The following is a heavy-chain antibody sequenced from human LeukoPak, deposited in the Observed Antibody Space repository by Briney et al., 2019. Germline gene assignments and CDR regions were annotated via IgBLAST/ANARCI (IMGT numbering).Heavy chain of an antibody. CDR2: INWNGGST. D-gene: IGHD5-18*01. CDR3: AFYSYGYRDFDY. V-gene: IGHV3-20*01. J-gene: IGHJ4*02. CDR1: GFTFDDYG. Sequence: GGSLRLSCAASGFTFDDYGMSRVRQAPGKGLEWVSGINWNGGSTGYADSVKGRFTISRDNAKNSLYLQMNSLRAEDTALYNCAFYSYGYRDFDYWGQGTLVTVSS.